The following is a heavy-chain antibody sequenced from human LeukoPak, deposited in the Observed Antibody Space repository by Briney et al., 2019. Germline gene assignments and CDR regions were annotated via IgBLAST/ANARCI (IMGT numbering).Heavy chain of an antibody. CDR2: IYSGDST. D-gene: IGHD3-10*01. V-gene: IGHV3-66*04. CDR1: GFTVSSNY. J-gene: IGHJ4*02. CDR3: ARLLVIDRGVIAFDY. Sequence: GGSLRPSCAASGFTVSSNYMSWVRQAPGKGLEWVSVIYSGDSTSYADSVKGRFIISRDTFKNALYLQMYSLSAEDTAVYYCARLLVIDRGVIAFDYWGQGTVVTVSS.